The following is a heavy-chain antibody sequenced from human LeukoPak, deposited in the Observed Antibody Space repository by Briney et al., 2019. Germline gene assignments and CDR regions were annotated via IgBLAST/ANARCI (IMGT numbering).Heavy chain of an antibody. D-gene: IGHD2-2*01. J-gene: IGHJ3*02. Sequence: PGGSLRLSCAASGFTFSSYSMNWVRQAPGKGLEWVSSICSSSSYIYYADSVKGRFTISRDNAKNSLYLQMNSLRAEDTAVYYCARDKNYCSSTSCYWNAFDIWGQGTMVTVSS. CDR3: ARDKNYCSSTSCYWNAFDI. V-gene: IGHV3-21*01. CDR2: ICSSSSYI. CDR1: GFTFSSYS.